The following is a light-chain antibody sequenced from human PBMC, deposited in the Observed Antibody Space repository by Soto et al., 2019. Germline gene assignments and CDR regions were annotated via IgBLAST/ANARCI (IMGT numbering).Light chain of an antibody. Sequence: QSVLTQPPSVSGAPGQRVTISCTGSNSNIGAGYDVHWYQQLPGTAPKLLIYGNSNRPSGVPDRFSGSKSGTSASLAITGLQAEDEADYYCQSYDSSLSGCVFGGGTRSPS. CDR2: GNS. V-gene: IGLV1-40*01. CDR3: QSYDSSLSGCV. J-gene: IGLJ2*01. CDR1: NSNIGAGYD.